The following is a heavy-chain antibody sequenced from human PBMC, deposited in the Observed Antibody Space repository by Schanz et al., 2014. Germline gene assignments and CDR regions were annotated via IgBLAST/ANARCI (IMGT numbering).Heavy chain of an antibody. J-gene: IGHJ4*02. CDR3: AKVRYSSGWRGDYFDE. Sequence: EVQLLESGGGLVQPGGSLRLSCEASGFSFGNYGMSWVRQAPGKGLEWVSAMNESHSTIYYADSVRGRFTISRDNAENTLFLQMNSLRAEDTAVYYCAKVRYSSGWRGDYFDEWGQGTLVTVAS. V-gene: IGHV3-23*01. D-gene: IGHD6-25*01. CDR1: GFSFGNYG. CDR2: MNESHSTI.